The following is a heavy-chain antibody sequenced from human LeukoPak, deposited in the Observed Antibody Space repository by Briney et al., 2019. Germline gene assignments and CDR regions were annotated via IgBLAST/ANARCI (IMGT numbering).Heavy chain of an antibody. Sequence: ASVKVSCKASGYTFTGYYIHWVRQAPGQGLEWMGWINPNSGGTNYAQKFQGRVTMTRDTSISTAYMELSRLRSDDTAVYYCARETVVGILTGYYTHYFDYWGQGTLVTVSS. J-gene: IGHJ4*02. D-gene: IGHD3-9*01. CDR1: GYTFTGYY. V-gene: IGHV1-2*02. CDR2: INPNSGGT. CDR3: ARETVVGILTGYYTHYFDY.